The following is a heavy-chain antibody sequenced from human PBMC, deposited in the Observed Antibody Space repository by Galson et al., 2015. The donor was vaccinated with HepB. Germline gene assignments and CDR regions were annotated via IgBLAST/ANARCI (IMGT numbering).Heavy chain of an antibody. Sequence: SLRLSCAASGFTFSSYAMSWVRQAPGKGLEWVSAISGSGGSTYYADSVKGRFTISRDNSKNTLYLQMNSLRAEDTAVYYCAKGGSWIQLWLAGYYFAYWGQGTLVTVS. J-gene: IGHJ4*02. D-gene: IGHD5-18*01. CDR1: GFTFSSYA. CDR3: AKGGSWIQLWLAGYYFAY. V-gene: IGHV3-23*01. CDR2: ISGSGGST.